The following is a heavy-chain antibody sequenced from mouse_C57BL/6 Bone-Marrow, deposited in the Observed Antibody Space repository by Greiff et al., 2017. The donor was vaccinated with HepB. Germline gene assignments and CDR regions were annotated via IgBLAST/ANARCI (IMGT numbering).Heavy chain of an antibody. Sequence: EVKLMESGGDLVKPGGSLKLSCAASGFTFSSYGMSWVRQTPDKRLEWVVTISSGGSYTYYPDSVKGRFTISRDNAKNTLYLQMSSLKSEDTAMYYCARQHYGSSYRYFDVWGTGTTVTVSS. CDR3: ARQHYGSSYRYFDV. D-gene: IGHD1-1*01. CDR1: GFTFSSYG. CDR2: ISSGGSYT. V-gene: IGHV5-6*01. J-gene: IGHJ1*03.